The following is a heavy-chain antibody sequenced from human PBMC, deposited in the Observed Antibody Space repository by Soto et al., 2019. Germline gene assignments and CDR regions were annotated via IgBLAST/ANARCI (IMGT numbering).Heavy chain of an antibody. CDR3: AKVSRGIGVVPAALN. Sequence: EVQLLESGGGLVQPGGSLRLSCVASGHTFHSYAMSWVRQAPGKGLEWVSGISGSGGSTYYADSVRGRFTISRDDSKNTLYLQINSLRAEYTAVYYCAKVSRGIGVVPAALNWGQGTLVTVSS. CDR1: GHTFHSYA. J-gene: IGHJ4*02. CDR2: ISGSGGST. D-gene: IGHD2-2*01. V-gene: IGHV3-23*01.